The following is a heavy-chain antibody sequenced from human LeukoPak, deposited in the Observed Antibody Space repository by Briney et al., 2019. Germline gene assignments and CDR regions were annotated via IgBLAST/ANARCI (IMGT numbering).Heavy chain of an antibody. J-gene: IGHJ5*02. CDR3: ARELAAAGTVTHRFDP. Sequence: ESGPTLVKPSETLSLTCTVSGASISSYYWSWIRQPAGKGLEWIGRMYRTGDTNYNPSLKSRVTMSIDTSKNQFSLKLSSVTAADTAVYYCARELAAAGTVTHRFDPWGQGTLVTVSS. CDR1: GASISSYY. V-gene: IGHV4-4*07. D-gene: IGHD6-25*01. CDR2: MYRTGDT.